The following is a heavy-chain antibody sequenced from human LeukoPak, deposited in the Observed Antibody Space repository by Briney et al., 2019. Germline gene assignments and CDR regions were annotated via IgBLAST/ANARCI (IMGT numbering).Heavy chain of an antibody. Sequence: SVKVSCKASGSTFSSYAISWVRQAPGQGLEWRGRIIPILGIANYAQKFQRRGTITTDESTSTAYMELSSLRSEDTTVYYCARDMTWGALADWGQGTLVTVSS. CDR2: IIPILGIA. D-gene: IGHD3-16*01. V-gene: IGHV1-69*04. CDR3: ARDMTWGALAD. CDR1: GSTFSSYA. J-gene: IGHJ4*02.